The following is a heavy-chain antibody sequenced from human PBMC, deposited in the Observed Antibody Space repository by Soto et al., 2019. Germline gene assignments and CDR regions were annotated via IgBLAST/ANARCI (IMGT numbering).Heavy chain of an antibody. D-gene: IGHD3-22*01. Sequence: PGGSLRLSCAASGFTFDDYGMSWVRQAPGKGLEWVSGINWNGGSTGYADSVKGRFTISRDNAKNSLYLQMNSLRAEDTAVYYCAKDSSSGYYFDYWGQGTLVTVSS. J-gene: IGHJ4*02. CDR3: AKDSSSGYYFDY. CDR2: INWNGGST. CDR1: GFTFDDYG. V-gene: IGHV3-20*04.